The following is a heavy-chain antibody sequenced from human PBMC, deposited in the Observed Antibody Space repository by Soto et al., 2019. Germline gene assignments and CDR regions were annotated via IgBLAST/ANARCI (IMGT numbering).Heavy chain of an antibody. CDR2: IKSKTDGGTT. J-gene: IGHJ4*01. CDR3: TTDSYSTVIIGRFDY. D-gene: IGHD2-8*02. Sequence: GGSLRLSCAASGFTFTNAWINWVRQAPGKGLEWVGRIKSKTDGGTTDLAEPVKGRFAISRDDSNNVVHLQMNSLKIEDTAVYYCTTDSYSTVIIGRFDYWGHGTLVTVSS. CDR1: GFTFTNAW. V-gene: IGHV3-15*07.